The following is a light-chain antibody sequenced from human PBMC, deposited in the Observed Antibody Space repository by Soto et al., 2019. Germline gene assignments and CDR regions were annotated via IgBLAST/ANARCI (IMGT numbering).Light chain of an antibody. CDR1: QDLGTW. J-gene: IGKJ5*01. V-gene: IGKV1-12*01. CDR3: QQAIRLPT. CDR2: GAT. Sequence: DIQMTQSPSYVSAFVGDTVTITCRASQDLGTWLAWYQQKPGKAPKILIYGATTLQNGVPSRFIGSGSETDFSLTITSLQPEDIETYYCQQAIRLPTFGQGTRLQ.